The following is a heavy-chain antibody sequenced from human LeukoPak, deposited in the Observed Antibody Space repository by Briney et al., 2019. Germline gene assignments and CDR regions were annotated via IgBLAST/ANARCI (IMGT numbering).Heavy chain of an antibody. J-gene: IGHJ5*02. V-gene: IGHV3-74*01. CDR1: GFTFKLCW. CDR2: INDDGSST. Sequence: WXASGFTFKLCWMHWVRQAPGKGPVWVSRINDDGSSTSYADSVKGRFTISRDDAKNTLYLQMNSLRAEDTAVYYCVRGGASTWSWGQGTLVTVSS. D-gene: IGHD2-15*01. CDR3: VRGGASTWS.